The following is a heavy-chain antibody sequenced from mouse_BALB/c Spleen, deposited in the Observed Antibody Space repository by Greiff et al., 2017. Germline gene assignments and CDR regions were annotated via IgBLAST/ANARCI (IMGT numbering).Heavy chain of an antibody. CDR1: GYTFTSYW. J-gene: IGHJ2*01. V-gene: IGHV1-87*01. D-gene: IGHD1-1*01. CDR3: ARRGLDYYGSSFDY. CDR2: IYPGDGDT. Sequence: VQLQQSGAELARPGASVKLSCKASGYTFTSYWMQWVKQRPGPGLEWIGAIYPGDGDTRYNGKFKGKATLTADKSSSTAYMQRSSLTSEDSAVYFCARRGLDYYGSSFDYWGQGTTLTVSS.